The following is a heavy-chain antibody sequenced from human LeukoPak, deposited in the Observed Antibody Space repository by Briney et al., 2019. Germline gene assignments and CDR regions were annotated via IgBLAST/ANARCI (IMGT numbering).Heavy chain of an antibody. J-gene: IGHJ4*02. D-gene: IGHD3-3*01. CDR2: INPNSGGT. CDR1: GYTFTGYY. Sequence: GASVKVSCKASGYTFTGYYMHWVRQAPGQGLEWMGWINPNSGGTNYAQKFQGRVTMTRDTSISTAYMELSRLRSDDTAVYYCARAPQAYGFWSGYPDYWGQGTLVTVSS. V-gene: IGHV1-2*02. CDR3: ARAPQAYGFWSGYPDY.